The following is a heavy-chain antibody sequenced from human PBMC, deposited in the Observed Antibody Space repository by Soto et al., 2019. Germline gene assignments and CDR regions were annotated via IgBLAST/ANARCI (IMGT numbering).Heavy chain of an antibody. V-gene: IGHV1-3*01. CDR2: INAGNGNT. J-gene: IGHJ6*02. Sequence: QVQLVQSGAEVKKPGASVKVSCKASGYTFTSYAMHWVRQAPGQRLEWMGWINAGNGNTKYSQKFQGRVTITRDTSASTAYMELSSLRSEDTAVYYCARTRGIPVYMTTVTTGRGYGMDVWGQGTTVTVSS. CDR3: ARTRGIPVYMTTVTTGRGYGMDV. D-gene: IGHD4-17*01. CDR1: GYTFTSYA.